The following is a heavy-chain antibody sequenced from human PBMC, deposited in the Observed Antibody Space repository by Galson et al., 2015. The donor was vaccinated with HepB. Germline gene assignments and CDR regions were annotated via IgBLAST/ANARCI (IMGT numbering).Heavy chain of an antibody. J-gene: IGHJ4*02. V-gene: IGHV3-30-3*01. CDR2: ISYDGSNK. CDR1: GFTFSSYA. D-gene: IGHD4-23*01. CDR3: ARGRTVVTLSGY. Sequence: SLRLSCAASGFTFSSYAMHWVRQAPGKGLEWVAAISYDGSNKYYADSVKGRFTISRDNTKNTLYLQMNSLRAEDTAVYYCARGRTVVTLSGYWGQGTLVTVSS.